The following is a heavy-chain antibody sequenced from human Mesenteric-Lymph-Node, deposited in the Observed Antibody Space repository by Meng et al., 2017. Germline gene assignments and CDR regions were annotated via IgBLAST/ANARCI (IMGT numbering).Heavy chain of an antibody. CDR3: ARRGSLGTTSWYDY. J-gene: IGHJ4*02. CDR1: GYTFTGYY. D-gene: IGHD2-2*01. CDR2: IKPGDGTT. Sequence: ASVKVSCKASGYTFTGYYMHWVRQAPGQGLEWMGIIKPGDGTTSYAQKFQGRVTMTRDTSTSTVYMELSSLTSGDTAVYYCARRGSLGTTSWYDYWGQGTLVTVSS. V-gene: IGHV1-46*01.